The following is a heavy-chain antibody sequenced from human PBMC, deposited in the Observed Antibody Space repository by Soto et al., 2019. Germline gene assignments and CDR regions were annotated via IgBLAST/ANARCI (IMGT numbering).Heavy chain of an antibody. CDR2: IYPGDSDT. Sequence: ELLKVSYKGAGCSFTSYGVGRVRQMPRKGLEWVGIIYPGDSDTRYSPSFQGQVTISADKSISTAYLQWSSLKASDTAMYYCARHTYRSSWYGSSYYYGMDVWGQGTTVTVSS. CDR3: ARHTYRSSWYGSSYYYGMDV. V-gene: IGHV5-51*01. CDR1: GCSFTSYG. J-gene: IGHJ6*02. D-gene: IGHD6-13*01.